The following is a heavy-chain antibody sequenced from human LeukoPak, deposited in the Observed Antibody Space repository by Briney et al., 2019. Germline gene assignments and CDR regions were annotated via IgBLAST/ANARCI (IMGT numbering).Heavy chain of an antibody. J-gene: IGHJ5*02. CDR2: ISWNSGSI. Sequence: GGSLRLSCAASGFTFDDYAMHWVRHAPGKGLEWVSGISWNSGSIGYADSVKGRFTISRDNAKNSLYLQMNSLRAEDTALYYCREVPDARIFTVQDWFDPWGQGTLVTVSS. D-gene: IGHD2-15*01. CDR3: REVPDARIFTVQDWFDP. V-gene: IGHV3-9*01. CDR1: GFTFDDYA.